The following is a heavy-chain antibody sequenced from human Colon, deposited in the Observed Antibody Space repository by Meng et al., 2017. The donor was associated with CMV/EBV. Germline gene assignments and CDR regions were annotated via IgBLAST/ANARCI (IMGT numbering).Heavy chain of an antibody. V-gene: IGHV4-39*07. CDR3: ARVVLNFFDY. CDR2: IYNSGSA. D-gene: IGHD3-10*02. Sequence: QRHLGCSAPGRVKPSEPLSLTCTVSGGSFTSNSYFWGWIRQPPGKGLEYIGSIYNSGSAYYNPSLKSRVTISLDTSKNQFSLKLSSVTAADTAMYYCARVVLNFFDYWGQGTLVTVSS. J-gene: IGHJ4*02. CDR1: GGSFTSNSYF.